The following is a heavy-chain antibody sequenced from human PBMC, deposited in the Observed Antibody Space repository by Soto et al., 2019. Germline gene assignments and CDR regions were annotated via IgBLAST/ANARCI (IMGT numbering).Heavy chain of an antibody. Sequence: PSETLSLTCTVSGGSISSGGYYWSWIRQHPGKGLEWIGYIYYGGSTYYNPSLKSRVTISVDTSKNQFSLKLSSVTAADTAVYYCARDNYYDSSGRGYYFDYWGQGTLVTVSS. V-gene: IGHV4-31*03. CDR3: ARDNYYDSSGRGYYFDY. CDR2: IYYGGST. CDR1: GGSISSGGYY. J-gene: IGHJ4*02. D-gene: IGHD3-22*01.